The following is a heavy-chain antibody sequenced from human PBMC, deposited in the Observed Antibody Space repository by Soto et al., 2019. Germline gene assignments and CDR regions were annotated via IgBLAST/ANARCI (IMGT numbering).Heavy chain of an antibody. Sequence: QVQLVESGGGVVQPGRSLRLSCAASGFTFSSYAMHWVRQAPGKGLEWVAVISYDGSNKYYADSVKGRFTISRDNSENTLYQQMNSLRAEDTAVYDCASDDMTTAFDYWGQGTLVTVSS. D-gene: IGHD4-17*01. CDR1: GFTFSSYA. CDR3: ASDDMTTAFDY. J-gene: IGHJ4*02. CDR2: ISYDGSNK. V-gene: IGHV3-30-3*01.